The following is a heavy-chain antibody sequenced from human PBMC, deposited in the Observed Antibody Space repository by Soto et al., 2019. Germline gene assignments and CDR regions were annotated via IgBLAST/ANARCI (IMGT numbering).Heavy chain of an antibody. V-gene: IGHV3-30*18. Sequence: GGSLRLSCAASGFAFSSYGMHWVRQAPGKGLEWVAVISYDGSNKYYADSVKGRFTISRDNSKNTLYLQMNSLRAEDTAVYYCAKLVAAARGDYWGQGTLVTVSS. CDR1: GFAFSSYG. CDR3: AKLVAAARGDY. D-gene: IGHD6-13*01. J-gene: IGHJ4*02. CDR2: ISYDGSNK.